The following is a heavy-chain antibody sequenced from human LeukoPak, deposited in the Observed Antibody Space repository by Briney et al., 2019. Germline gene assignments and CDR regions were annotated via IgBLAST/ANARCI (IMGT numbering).Heavy chain of an antibody. V-gene: IGHV4-30-4*07. D-gene: IGHD1-26*01. Sequence: ASETLSLTCAVSGVSIASDGYSWTWIRQPPGKGLEWIGYIYNSGNTYYNPSLKSRVTISLDTSNNQFSLRLTSVTAADTAVYYCAKGGSSVWGQGTLVTVSS. CDR3: AKGGSSV. CDR1: GVSIASDGYS. J-gene: IGHJ4*02. CDR2: IYNSGNT.